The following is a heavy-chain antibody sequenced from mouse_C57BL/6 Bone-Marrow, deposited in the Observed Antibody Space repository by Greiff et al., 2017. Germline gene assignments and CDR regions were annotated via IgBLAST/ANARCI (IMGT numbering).Heavy chain of an antibody. D-gene: IGHD1-1*01. CDR2: INPNNGGT. V-gene: IGHV1-18*01. CDR1: GYTFTDYN. J-gene: IGHJ1*03. Sequence: EVQLQESGPELVKPGASVKLSCKASGYTFTDYNMDWVKQSHGKSLEWIGDINPNNGGTIYNQKFKGKATLTVDKSSSTAYMELRSLTSEDTAVYYCARGGYGSWYWYFDVWGTGTTVTVSS. CDR3: ARGGYGSWYWYFDV.